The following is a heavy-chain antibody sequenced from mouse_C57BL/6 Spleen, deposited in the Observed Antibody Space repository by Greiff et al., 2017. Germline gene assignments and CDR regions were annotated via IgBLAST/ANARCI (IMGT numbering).Heavy chain of an antibody. Sequence: QVQLQQSGPELVKPGASVKISCKASGYAFSSSWMNWVKQRPGKGLEWIGRIYPGDGDTNYNGKFKGKATLTADKSSSTAYMQLSSLTSEDSAVYFCATSITTVVVGDYWGQGTTLTVSS. CDR3: ATSITTVVVGDY. J-gene: IGHJ2*01. D-gene: IGHD1-1*01. V-gene: IGHV1-82*01. CDR1: GYAFSSSW. CDR2: IYPGDGDT.